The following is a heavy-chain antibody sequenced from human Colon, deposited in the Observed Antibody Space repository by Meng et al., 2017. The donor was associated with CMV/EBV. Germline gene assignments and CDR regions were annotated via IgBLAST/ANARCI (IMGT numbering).Heavy chain of an antibody. CDR1: GYSFTNYA. Sequence: ASVKVSCKASGYSFTNYAVTWVRQAPGQGLEWMGWMSPHNGKTNFAPKFQDRVTMTTDTSTSTAYMELRSLRSDGTAVYFCARHELLPYYYGLDVWGQGTAVTVSS. D-gene: IGHD1-7*01. CDR2: MSPHNGKT. V-gene: IGHV1-18*01. J-gene: IGHJ6*02. CDR3: ARHELLPYYYGLDV.